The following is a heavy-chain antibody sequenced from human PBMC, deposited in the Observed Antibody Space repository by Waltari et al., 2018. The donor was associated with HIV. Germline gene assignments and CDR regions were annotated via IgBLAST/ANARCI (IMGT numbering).Heavy chain of an antibody. J-gene: IGHJ3*02. Sequence: QVQLQESGPGLVKPSQPLSLTCTVSGGSLSRGGYYWCWIRQHPGKGLEWIGYIYYSGSTYYNPSLKSRVTISVDTSKNQFSLKLSSVTAADTAVYYCARDTTANAFDIWGQGTMVTVSS. CDR2: IYYSGST. D-gene: IGHD4-17*01. CDR1: GGSLSRGGYY. CDR3: ARDTTANAFDI. V-gene: IGHV4-31*03.